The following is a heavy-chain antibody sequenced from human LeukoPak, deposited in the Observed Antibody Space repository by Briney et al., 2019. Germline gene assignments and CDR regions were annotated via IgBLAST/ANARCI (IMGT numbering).Heavy chain of an antibody. D-gene: IGHD4-17*01. CDR2: IYYSGST. Sequence: PSETLSLTCTVSGGSISSSSYYWGWIRQPPGKGLEWIGSIYYSGSTYYNPSLKSRVTISVDTSKNQFSLKLSSATAADTAVYYCAAQDYGDYLNWFDPWGQGTLVTVSS. V-gene: IGHV4-39*01. CDR3: AAQDYGDYLNWFDP. J-gene: IGHJ5*02. CDR1: GGSISSSSYY.